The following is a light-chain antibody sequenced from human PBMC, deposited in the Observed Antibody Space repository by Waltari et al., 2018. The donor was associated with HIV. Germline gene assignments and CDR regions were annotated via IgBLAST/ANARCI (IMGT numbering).Light chain of an antibody. J-gene: IGLJ2*01. CDR3: GSWDSSLSGVV. CDR1: SSNVGNNY. V-gene: IGLV1-51*01. Sequence: QSVLAQPPSVSAAPGQRVTISCSGSSSNVGNNYVSWYQHFPGTAPKLLIYDVNKRPSGIPDRFSGSKSGTSATLDITGLQTGDEADYYCGSWDSSLSGVVFGGGTKLSVL. CDR2: DVN.